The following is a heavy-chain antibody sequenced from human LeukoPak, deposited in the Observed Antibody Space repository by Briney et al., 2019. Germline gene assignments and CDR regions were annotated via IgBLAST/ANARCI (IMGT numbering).Heavy chain of an antibody. D-gene: IGHD3-10*01. CDR3: ARHGSGWYYFDY. CDR2: IYYSGST. Sequence: SETLSLTCTVSGGSISSSSYYWGWIRQPPGKGLEWIGSIYYSGSTYHNPSLKIRVTISVDTSKHQLSLKLSSVTAADTAVYYCARHGSGWYYFDYWGQGTLVTVSS. CDR1: GGSISSSSYY. V-gene: IGHV4-39*01. J-gene: IGHJ4*02.